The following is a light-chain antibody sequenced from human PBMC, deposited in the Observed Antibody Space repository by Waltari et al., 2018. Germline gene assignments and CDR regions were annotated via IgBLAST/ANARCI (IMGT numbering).Light chain of an antibody. CDR1: AMPNPY. CDR3: HSADNSNSYQV. CDR2: KDS. J-gene: IGLJ2*01. V-gene: IGLV3-25*03. Sequence: SYELTQSPSLSVSPGQTARITCSRDAMPNPYAYWNQQKPGQAPVLVMYKDSESPSRIPERFSGSSSGTTVTLTITAVQAEDEADYYCHSADNSNSYQVFGGGTKLTVL.